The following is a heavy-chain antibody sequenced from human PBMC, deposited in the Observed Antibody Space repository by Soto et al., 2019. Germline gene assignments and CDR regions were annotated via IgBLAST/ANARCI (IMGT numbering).Heavy chain of an antibody. CDR3: YYDY. D-gene: IGHD1-26*01. V-gene: IGHV3-23*01. CDR1: GSTFSSYA. CDR2: ISGSGGST. Sequence: EVKLLESGGGLVQPGGSLRLSCAASGSTFSSYAMRWVRQAPVKGLEWVSAISGSGGSTYYADSVKGRFTISRDNSKNTLYLQMNSLYYCARRGSGSYYDYWGQGTLVTVSS. J-gene: IGHJ4*02.